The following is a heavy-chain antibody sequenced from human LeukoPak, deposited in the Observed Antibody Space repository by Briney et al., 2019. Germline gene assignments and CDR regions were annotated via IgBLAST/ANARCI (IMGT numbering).Heavy chain of an antibody. CDR3: AKDYYDRDYFDY. CDR1: GFTFSSYG. Sequence: PGGSLRLSXAASGFTFSSYGMHSVRQAPGKGLEWLAVIWYDGSNKYYADSVKGRFTISRDNSKNTLYLQMNSLRAEDTAVYYCAKDYYDRDYFDYWGQGTLVTVSS. CDR2: IWYDGSNK. V-gene: IGHV3-33*06. D-gene: IGHD3-22*01. J-gene: IGHJ4*02.